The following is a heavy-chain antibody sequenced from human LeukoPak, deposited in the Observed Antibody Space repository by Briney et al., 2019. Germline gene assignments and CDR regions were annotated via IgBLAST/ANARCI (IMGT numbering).Heavy chain of an antibody. D-gene: IGHD6-13*01. CDR1: GYTFTSYG. J-gene: IGHJ4*02. V-gene: IGHV1-18*01. CDR3: ARNLDSSSWNASNGDY. CDR2: ISAYNGNT. Sequence: ASVTVSFKASGYTFTSYGISWVRQAPGQGLEWMGWISAYNGNTNYAQKLQGRVTMTTDTSTSTAYMELRSLRSDDTAVYYCARNLDSSSWNASNGDYWGQGTLVTVSS.